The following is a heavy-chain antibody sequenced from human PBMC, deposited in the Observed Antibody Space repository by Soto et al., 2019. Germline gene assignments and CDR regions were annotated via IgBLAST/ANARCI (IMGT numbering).Heavy chain of an antibody. CDR1: GGSFSGYY. V-gene: IGHV4-34*01. D-gene: IGHD2-15*01. CDR2: INHSGST. CDR3: ARLPLVAATLGYYYYGMDV. J-gene: IGHJ6*02. Sequence: SETLSLTCAVYGGSFSGYYWSWIRQPPGKGLEWIGEINHSGSTNYNPSLKSRVTISVDTSKNQFSLKLSSVTAADTAVYYCARLPLVAATLGYYYYGMDVWGQGTTVTVSS.